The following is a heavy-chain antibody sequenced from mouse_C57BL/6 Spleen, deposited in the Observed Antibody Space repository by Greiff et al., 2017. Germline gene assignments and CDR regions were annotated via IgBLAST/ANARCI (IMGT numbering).Heavy chain of an antibody. J-gene: IGHJ2*01. V-gene: IGHV14-4*01. CDR3: TTTYYFDY. CDR1: GFNIKDDY. Sequence: VQLQQSGAELVRPGASVKLSCTASGFNIKDDYMHWVKQRPEQGLEWIGWLDPENGDTEYASKFQGKATITADTSSNTAYLQRSSLTSEDTAVYYCTTTYYFDYWGQGTTLTVSS. CDR2: LDPENGDT.